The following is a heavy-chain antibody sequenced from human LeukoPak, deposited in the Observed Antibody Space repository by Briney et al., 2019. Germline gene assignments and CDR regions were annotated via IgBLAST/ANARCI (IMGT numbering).Heavy chain of an antibody. D-gene: IGHD2-8*01. CDR1: GYTFTGYY. Sequence: ASVTVSCKASGYTFTGYYMHWVRQAPGQGLEWMGRINPNSGGTNYAQKFQGRVTMTRDTSISTAYMELSRLSSDDTAVYYCARDNSGDNGLHFDYWGQGTLVTVSS. CDR3: ARDNSGDNGLHFDY. V-gene: IGHV1-2*06. CDR2: INPNSGGT. J-gene: IGHJ4*02.